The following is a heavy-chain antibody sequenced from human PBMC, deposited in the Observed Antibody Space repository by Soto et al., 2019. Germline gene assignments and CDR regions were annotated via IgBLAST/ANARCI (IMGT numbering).Heavy chain of an antibody. J-gene: IGHJ5*02. CDR1: GYSFTSYW. D-gene: IGHD1-7*01. CDR2: IYPGDSDT. V-gene: IGHV5-51*01. CDR3: ARAMGGVTGTTRWFDP. Sequence: GESLKISCKGSGYSFTSYWIGWVRQMPGKGLEWMGIIYPGDSDTRYSPSFQGQVTISADKSISTAYLQWSSLKASDTAMYYCARAMGGVTGTTRWFDPWGQGTLVTVSS.